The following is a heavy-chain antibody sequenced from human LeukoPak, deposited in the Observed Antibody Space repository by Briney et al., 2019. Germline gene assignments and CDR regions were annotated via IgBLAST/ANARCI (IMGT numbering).Heavy chain of an antibody. CDR2: INHSGST. V-gene: IGHV4-34*01. D-gene: IGHD5-18*01. J-gene: IGHJ4*02. CDR1: GGSFSGYY. Sequence: SETLSLTCAVYGGSFSGYYWSWIRQPPGKGLEWIGEINHSGSTNYNPSLKSRVTISVDTSKNQFSLKLSSVTAADTAVYYCARVRIQLWLTYFDYWGQGTLVTVSS. CDR3: ARVRIQLWLTYFDY.